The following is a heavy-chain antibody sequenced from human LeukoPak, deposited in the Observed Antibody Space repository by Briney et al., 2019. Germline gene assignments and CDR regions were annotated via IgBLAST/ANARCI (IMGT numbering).Heavy chain of an antibody. CDR3: ARDLRGYYDFWSGYYSYN. J-gene: IGHJ4*02. V-gene: IGHV1-2*06. Sequence: ASVKVSCKASGYTFTGYYMHWVRQAPGQGLEWMGRINPNSGGTKYAQKFQGRVTMTRYTSISTAYMELSRLRSDDTAVYYCARDLRGYYDFWSGYYSYNWGQGTLVTVSS. CDR1: GYTFTGYY. CDR2: INPNSGGT. D-gene: IGHD3-3*01.